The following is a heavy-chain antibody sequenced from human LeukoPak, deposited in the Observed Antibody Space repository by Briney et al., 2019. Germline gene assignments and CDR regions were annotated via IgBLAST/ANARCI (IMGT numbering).Heavy chain of an antibody. J-gene: IGHJ6*03. V-gene: IGHV4-61*02. Sequence: SQTLSLXCTVSGGSISSGSYYWSWIRQPAGKGLEWIGRIYTSGITNYNPSLKSRVNISVDTSKNQFSLKLSSVTAADTAAYYCARMAGTYYDFWSGYYPYYYYYYMDVWGKGTTVTVSS. D-gene: IGHD3-3*01. CDR2: IYTSGIT. CDR1: GGSISSGSYY. CDR3: ARMAGTYYDFWSGYYPYYYYYYMDV.